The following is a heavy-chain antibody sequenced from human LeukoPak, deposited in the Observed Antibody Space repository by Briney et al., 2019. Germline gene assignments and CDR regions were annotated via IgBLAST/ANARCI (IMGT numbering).Heavy chain of an antibody. D-gene: IGHD3-16*02. J-gene: IGHJ4*02. Sequence: SETLSLNCSVSGGSINSYWWTWIRQPAGKGLAFIGRIYTTGRTNYNPSLKSRVSMSVDTSKNKFSLELRSVTAADTAVYFCARAGYTISSYRFDYWGQGALVTVSS. CDR3: ARAGYTISSYRFDY. V-gene: IGHV4-4*07. CDR1: GGSINSYW. CDR2: IYTTGRT.